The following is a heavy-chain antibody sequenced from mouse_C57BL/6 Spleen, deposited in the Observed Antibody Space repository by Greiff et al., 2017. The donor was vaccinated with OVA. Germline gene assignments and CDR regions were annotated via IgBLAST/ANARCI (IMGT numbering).Heavy chain of an antibody. V-gene: IGHV1-4*01. J-gene: IGHJ4*01. Sequence: QVQLQQSGAELARPGASVKMSCKASGYTFTSYTMHWVKQRPGQGLEWIGYINPSSGYPKYNQKFKDTAPLTADKASSTAYLQLSSLTSEDSAVYYCARSGGNYGYDDAMDYWGQGTSVTVSS. CDR2: INPSSGYP. CDR3: ARSGGNYGYDDAMDY. CDR1: GYTFTSYT. D-gene: IGHD2-2*01.